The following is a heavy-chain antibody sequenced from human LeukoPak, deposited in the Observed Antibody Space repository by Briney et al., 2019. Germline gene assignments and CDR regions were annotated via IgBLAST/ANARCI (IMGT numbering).Heavy chain of an antibody. CDR1: GGTFSSYA. D-gene: IGHD1-26*01. CDR3: ARATSGYSGSYGLNDAEYFQH. J-gene: IGHJ1*01. V-gene: IGHV1-69*01. CDR2: IIPIFGTA. Sequence: ASVKVSCKASGGTFSSYAISWVRQAPGQGLEWMGGIIPIFGTANYAQKFQGRVTITADESTSTAYMELSSLRSEDTAVYYCARATSGYSGSYGLNDAEYFQHWGQGTLVTVSS.